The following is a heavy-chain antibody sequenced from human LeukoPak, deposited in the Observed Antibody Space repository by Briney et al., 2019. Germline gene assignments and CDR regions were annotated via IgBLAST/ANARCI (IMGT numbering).Heavy chain of an antibody. J-gene: IGHJ4*02. CDR3: ARPSGSVTIFGVADYFDY. CDR2: IAYDGSNE. Sequence: GGSLRLSCVVSGFNFNNYGMNWVRQAPGKGLDWVASIAYDGSNENYAESVKGRFTISRDNSKNTLYLQLSSLTAEDTAVYYCARPSGSVTIFGVADYFDYWGQGSLVTVSS. D-gene: IGHD3-3*01. CDR1: GFNFNNYG. V-gene: IGHV3-30*04.